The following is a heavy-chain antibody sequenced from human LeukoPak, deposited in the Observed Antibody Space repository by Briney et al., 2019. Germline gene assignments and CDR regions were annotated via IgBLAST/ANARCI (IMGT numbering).Heavy chain of an antibody. D-gene: IGHD6-19*01. CDR3: ARAMYSSGWSLDY. Sequence: PGGSLRLSCAASGFTFSSYSMNWVRQAPGKGLEWVSSISSSSSYIYYADSVKGRFTISRDNAKNSLYLQMNSLRAEDTAVYYCARAMYSSGWSLDYWGQGTLVTVSS. CDR1: GFTFSSYS. V-gene: IGHV3-21*01. CDR2: ISSSSSYI. J-gene: IGHJ4*02.